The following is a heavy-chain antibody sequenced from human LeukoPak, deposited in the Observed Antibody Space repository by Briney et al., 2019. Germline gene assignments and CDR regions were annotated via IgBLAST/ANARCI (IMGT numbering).Heavy chain of an antibody. CDR3: AKSRSGDYGDFDY. V-gene: IGHV3-23*01. J-gene: IGHJ4*02. D-gene: IGHD4-17*01. CDR2: ISGSGGTT. CDR1: GFTFSIYA. Sequence: PGGSLRLSCAASGFTFSIYAMSWVRQAPGKGLEWVSAISGSGGTTYYADSVKGRFTISRDNSKNTLYLQMNSLRAEDTAVYYCAKSRSGDYGDFDYWGQGTLVTVSS.